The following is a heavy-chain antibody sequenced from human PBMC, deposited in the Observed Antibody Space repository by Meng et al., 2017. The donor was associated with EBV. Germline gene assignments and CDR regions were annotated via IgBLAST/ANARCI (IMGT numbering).Heavy chain of an antibody. D-gene: IGHD1-1*01. CDR2: IYHSGST. Sequence: VPLQESGAGLVKTAGTLSLDWADSGDSISSSNCCTWLRPPPSKGLEWIGEIYHSGSTNYNLYHRSRVTISGDKSKKQFSSKLSSVTASDTVVYYCVGTRTVTLDYWGQGTLVTVSS. V-gene: IGHV4-4*02. CDR3: VGTRTVTLDY. CDR1: GDSISSSNC. J-gene: IGHJ4*02.